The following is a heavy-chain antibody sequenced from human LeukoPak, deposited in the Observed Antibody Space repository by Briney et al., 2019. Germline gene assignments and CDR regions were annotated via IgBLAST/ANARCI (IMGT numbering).Heavy chain of an antibody. D-gene: IGHD1-14*01. CDR2: ISGYNGKT. CDR1: GFSFTSYG. J-gene: IGHJ3*02. CDR3: ARTMAEHAFDI. Sequence: ASVKVSCQTSGFSFTSYGISWERQAPGQRLEWMGWISGYNGKTNYAQKFQDRFTMTTDTSTSTVYMEMRNLRSDDTAVYYCARTMAEHAFDIWGQGTKVTVSS. V-gene: IGHV1-18*01.